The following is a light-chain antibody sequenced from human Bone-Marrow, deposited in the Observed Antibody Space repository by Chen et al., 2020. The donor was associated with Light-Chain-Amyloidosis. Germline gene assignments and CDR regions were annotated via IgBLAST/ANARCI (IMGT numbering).Light chain of an antibody. CDR3: QQCDSLPLT. Sequence: DIQMTQSPSSLSASVGARVTITCQASHDINIYLNWYQQKAGRAPNLLIFDASNSERGVPSRFSGSGSGTFFTLNISSLQTEDVATYYCQQCDSLPLTFGGGTKVEI. CDR1: HDINIY. V-gene: IGKV1-33*01. CDR2: DAS. J-gene: IGKJ4*01.